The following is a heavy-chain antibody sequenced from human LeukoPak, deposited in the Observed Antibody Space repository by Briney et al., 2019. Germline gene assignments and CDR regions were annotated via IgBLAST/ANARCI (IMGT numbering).Heavy chain of an antibody. D-gene: IGHD3-10*01. Sequence: SETLSLTCAVYGESFSGHYWTWIRQPPGRGLDGIGEINHSGSTTSNPSLNNRVTISVDTSKNQFSLKLTSVTAADTAVYYCARPRYGSGSLDSWGQGTLVTVSS. CDR1: GESFSGHY. V-gene: IGHV4-34*01. CDR3: ARPRYGSGSLDS. CDR2: INHSGST. J-gene: IGHJ4*02.